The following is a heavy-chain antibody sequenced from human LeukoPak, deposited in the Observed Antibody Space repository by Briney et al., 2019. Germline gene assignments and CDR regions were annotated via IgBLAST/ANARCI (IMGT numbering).Heavy chain of an antibody. V-gene: IGHV3-30*04. CDR1: GLTFSDYA. J-gene: IGHJ4*02. CDR2: ISYDPSKK. CDR3: AKDHPTLIVVVTAIDY. D-gene: IGHD2-21*02. Sequence: GGSLRLSCAASGLTFSDYAMHWVRQAPGKGLEWVTAISYDPSKKNYTDSVKGRFTISRDNSKNTLYLQMNSLRAEDTAVYYCAKDHPTLIVVVTAIDYWGQGTLVTVSS.